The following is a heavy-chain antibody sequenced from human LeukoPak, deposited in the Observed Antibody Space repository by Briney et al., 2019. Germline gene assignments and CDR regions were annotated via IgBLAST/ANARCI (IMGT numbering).Heavy chain of an antibody. D-gene: IGHD3-22*01. Sequence: GGSLRLSCAASGFTVSGNYMTWVRQAPGKGLEWVSVIYIDGSTYYADSVQGRFSISRDNSKNTVYLQMNSLRAEDTAVYYCTRRYNYDSSGYYYVRDAFDIWGQGTMVTVSS. V-gene: IGHV3-53*03. CDR2: IYIDGST. CDR1: GFTVSGNY. J-gene: IGHJ3*02. CDR3: TRRYNYDSSGYYYVRDAFDI.